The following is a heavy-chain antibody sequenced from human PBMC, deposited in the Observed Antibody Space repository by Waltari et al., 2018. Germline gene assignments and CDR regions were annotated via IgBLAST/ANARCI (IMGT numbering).Heavy chain of an antibody. CDR2: ISGSGGST. D-gene: IGHD5-18*01. CDR1: GFTFSSYA. CDR3: ARDQPWTHPPPGAKYYFDY. Sequence: EVQLLESGGGLVQPGGSLRLSCAASGFTFSSYAMSWVRQAPGKGPEWGSAISGSGGSTYYTDSVKGRFTISRDNSNNTLFLQMNSLRVEDTAVYFCARDQPWTHPPPGAKYYFDYWGQGTLVTVSS. V-gene: IGHV3-23*01. J-gene: IGHJ4*02.